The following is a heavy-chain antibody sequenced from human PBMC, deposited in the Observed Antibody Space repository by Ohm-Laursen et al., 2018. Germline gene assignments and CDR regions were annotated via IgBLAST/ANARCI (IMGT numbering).Heavy chain of an antibody. Sequence: SLRLSCSASGFTFADYAMSWVRQAPGKGLEWVANVKQDGTEKDYVDSVEGRFTISRDNAKNSLYLQMNSLRVEDTAMYYCARGHGSVWGQGTTVTVSS. CDR3: ARGHGSV. CDR1: GFTFADYA. V-gene: IGHV3-7*01. J-gene: IGHJ6*02. D-gene: IGHD1-14*01. CDR2: VKQDGTEK.